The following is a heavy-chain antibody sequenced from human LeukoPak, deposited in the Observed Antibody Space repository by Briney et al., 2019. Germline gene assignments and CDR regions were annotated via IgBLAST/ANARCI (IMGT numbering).Heavy chain of an antibody. CDR1: GGSISSYY. Sequence: SETLSLTCTVSGGSISSYYWSWIRQPPGKGLEWLGYIYYSGSTNYNPSPKSRVTISVDTSKNQFSLKLSSVTAADTAVYYCARSRRSLTHYYYYGMDVWGQGTTVTVSS. CDR2: IYYSGST. CDR3: ARSRRSLTHYYYYGMDV. J-gene: IGHJ6*02. D-gene: IGHD4/OR15-4a*01. V-gene: IGHV4-59*01.